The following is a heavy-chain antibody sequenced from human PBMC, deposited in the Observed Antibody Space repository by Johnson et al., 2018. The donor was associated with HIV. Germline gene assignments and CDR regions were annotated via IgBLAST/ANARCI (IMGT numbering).Heavy chain of an antibody. D-gene: IGHD3-10*01. CDR2: IWFDGSAQ. Sequence: QVQLVESGGGVVQPGRSLRLSCAASGFTFSTYGMPWVRQAPGKGLERVPVIWFDGSAQYYTDSVKGRSTISRDNSKNTLYLKKNSLRAEDTAVYYCARVAVLWFRDTNAFDIWGQGTMVTVSS. CDR3: ARVAVLWFRDTNAFDI. J-gene: IGHJ3*02. CDR1: GFTFSTYG. V-gene: IGHV3-33*01.